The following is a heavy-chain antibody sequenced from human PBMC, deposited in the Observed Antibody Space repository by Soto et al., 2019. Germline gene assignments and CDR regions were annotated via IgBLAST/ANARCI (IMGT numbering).Heavy chain of an antibody. CDR3: ASSCGGDCYNNWFDP. D-gene: IGHD2-21*02. J-gene: IGHJ5*02. V-gene: IGHV1-18*04. CDR2: ISAYNGNT. Sequence: GASLKVSCKASGYTFTSYGISWVRQAPGQGLEWMGWISAYNGNTNYAQKLQGRVTMTTDTSTSTAYMELRSLRSDDTAVYYCASSCGGDCYNNWFDPWGQGTLVTVSS. CDR1: GYTFTSYG.